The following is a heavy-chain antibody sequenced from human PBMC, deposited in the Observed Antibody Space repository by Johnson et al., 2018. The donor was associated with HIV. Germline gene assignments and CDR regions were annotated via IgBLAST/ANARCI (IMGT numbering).Heavy chain of an antibody. J-gene: IGHJ3*02. CDR1: GFTFSSYA. D-gene: IGHD3-22*01. V-gene: IGHV3-23*04. CDR2: ISGSGGST. Sequence: VQLVESGGGVVQPGRSLRLSCAASGFTFSSYALTWVRQAPGRGLEWVSTISGSGGSTYYADSVKGRFTISRDNSKNTLYLQMNSLRAEDTAVYYCARYHYYDSRLNDAFDIWGQGTMVTVSS. CDR3: ARYHYYDSRLNDAFDI.